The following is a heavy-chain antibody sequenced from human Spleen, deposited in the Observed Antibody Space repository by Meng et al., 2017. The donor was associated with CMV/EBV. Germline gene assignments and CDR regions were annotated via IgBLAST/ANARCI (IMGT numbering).Heavy chain of an antibody. J-gene: IGHJ4*02. V-gene: IGHV3-30*02. Sequence: GESLKISCAASGFTFSSYGMHWVRQAPGKGLEWVAFIRYDGSIQYYADSVKGRFTISRDNSNNTVSLQMNSLRTEDTSLYYCAKGGGWNYEDYWGQGTLVTVSS. CDR1: GFTFSSYG. CDR2: IRYDGSIQ. CDR3: AKGGGWNYEDY. D-gene: IGHD1-7*01.